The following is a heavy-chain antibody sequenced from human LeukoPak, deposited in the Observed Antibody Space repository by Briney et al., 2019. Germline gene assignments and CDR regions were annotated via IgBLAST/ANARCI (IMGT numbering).Heavy chain of an antibody. CDR2: IRSKANSYAT. CDR3: TRQSGRETYYYYYYMDV. J-gene: IGHJ6*03. CDR1: GFTFSGSA. Sequence: GGSLKLPCAASGFTFSGSAMHWVRQASGKGLEWVGRIRSKANSYATAYAASVKGRFTISRDDSKNTAYLQMNSLKTEDTAVYYCTRQSGRETYYYYYYMDVWGKGTTVTVSS. D-gene: IGHD3-3*01. V-gene: IGHV3-73*01.